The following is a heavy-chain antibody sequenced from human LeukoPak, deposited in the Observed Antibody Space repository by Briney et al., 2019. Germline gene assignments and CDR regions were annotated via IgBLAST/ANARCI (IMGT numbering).Heavy chain of an antibody. J-gene: IGHJ4*02. V-gene: IGHV3-23*01. CDR1: GFTFSSYA. D-gene: IGHD2-15*01. Sequence: GGSLRLSCAASGFTFSSYAMSWVRQAPGKGLEWVSAISGSGGSTYYADSVKGRFTISRDNSKNTLYLQMNSLRVEDTAVYYCAKSNRNIVVVATPDYWGQGTLVTVSS. CDR2: ISGSGGST. CDR3: AKSNRNIVVVATPDY.